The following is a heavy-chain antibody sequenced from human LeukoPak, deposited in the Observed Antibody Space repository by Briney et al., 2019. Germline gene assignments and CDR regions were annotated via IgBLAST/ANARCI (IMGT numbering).Heavy chain of an antibody. CDR3: ARQGDSSSPDWFDP. V-gene: IGHV4-4*07. D-gene: IGHD6-13*01. CDR2: IYTSGST. CDR1: GGSISSYY. Sequence: PSETLSLTCTVSGGSISSYYWSWIRQPAGKGLEWIGRIYTSGSTNYNPSLKSRVTMSVDTSKNQFSLKLSSVTAADTAVFYCARQGDSSSPDWFDPWGQGTLVTDSS. J-gene: IGHJ5*02.